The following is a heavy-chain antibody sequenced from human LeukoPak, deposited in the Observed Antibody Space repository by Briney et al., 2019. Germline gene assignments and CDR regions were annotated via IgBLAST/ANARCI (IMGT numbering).Heavy chain of an antibody. CDR3: ARVMMGATVTTFHYYCMDV. Sequence: TGGSLRPSCAAGGFTLSHYTIGSVRQDPGEWLERVASITSSSSHIYYADSVKGRFTISRDNAKNEVYLQMNSLRGEDTAIYYCARVMMGATVTTFHYYCMDVWGVGTAVTVSS. V-gene: IGHV3-21*01. J-gene: IGHJ6*03. D-gene: IGHD4-11*01. CDR2: ITSSSSHI. CDR1: GFTLSHYT.